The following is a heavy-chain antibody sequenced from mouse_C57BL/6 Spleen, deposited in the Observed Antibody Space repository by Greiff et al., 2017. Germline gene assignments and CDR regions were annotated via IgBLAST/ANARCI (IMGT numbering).Heavy chain of an antibody. CDR2: INYDGSST. Sequence: EVQLVESEGGLVQPGSSMKLSCTASGFTFSDYYMAWVRQVPEKGLEWVANINYDGSSTYYLDSLKSRFIISRDTAKNILYLQMSSLKSEDTATYYCARGIYGYDYAMDYWGQGTSVTVSS. J-gene: IGHJ4*01. V-gene: IGHV5-16*01. CDR1: GFTFSDYY. CDR3: ARGIYGYDYAMDY. D-gene: IGHD2-2*01.